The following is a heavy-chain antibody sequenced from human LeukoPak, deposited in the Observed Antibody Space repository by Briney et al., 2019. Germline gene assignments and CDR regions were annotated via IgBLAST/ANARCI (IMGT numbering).Heavy chain of an antibody. D-gene: IGHD3-3*01. CDR3: AKNTYYDFWSEN. J-gene: IGHJ4*02. CDR2: ISGSGSTT. CDR1: EFTFSGYA. Sequence: GGSLRLSCAASEFTFSGYAMSWVRQAPGKGLEWVSTISGSGSTTWYADSVKGRFTISRDNSKNTLYLQMNSLRAEDTAVYYCAKNTYYDFWSENWGQGTLVTVSS. V-gene: IGHV3-23*01.